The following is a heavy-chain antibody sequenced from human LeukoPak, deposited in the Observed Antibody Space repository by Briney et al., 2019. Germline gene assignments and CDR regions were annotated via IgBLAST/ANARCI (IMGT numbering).Heavy chain of an antibody. CDR1: GYTFTSYG. J-gene: IGHJ4*02. CDR3: ARDRAGYYYDSSGYNY. V-gene: IGHV1-18*01. CDR2: ISAYNGNT. Sequence: GASVKVSCKASGYTFTSYGISWVRQAPGQGLEWMGWISAYNGNTNYAQKLQGRVTMTTDTSTSTAYMELRSLRSDDTAVYYCARDRAGYYYDSSGYNYWGQGTLVTVSS. D-gene: IGHD3-22*01.